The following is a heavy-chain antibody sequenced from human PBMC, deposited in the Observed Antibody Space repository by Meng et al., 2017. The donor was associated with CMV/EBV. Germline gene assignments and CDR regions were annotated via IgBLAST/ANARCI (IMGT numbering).Heavy chain of an antibody. CDR2: IYYSGST. Sequence: GSLRLSCTVSGGSISSSSYYWGWIRQPPGKGLEWIGSIYYSGSTYYSPSLKSRVTISVDTSKNQFSLKLSSVTAADTAVYYCASYWYQLLEDNYNWFDPWGQGTLVTVSS. CDR1: GGSISSSSYY. J-gene: IGHJ5*02. D-gene: IGHD2-2*01. CDR3: ASYWYQLLEDNYNWFDP. V-gene: IGHV4-39*01.